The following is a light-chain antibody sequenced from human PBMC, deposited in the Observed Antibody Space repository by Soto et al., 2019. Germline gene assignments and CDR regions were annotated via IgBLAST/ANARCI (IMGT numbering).Light chain of an antibody. CDR1: QTVTTDY. CDR3: QQYGGSVQT. CDR2: GAS. J-gene: IGKJ1*01. V-gene: IGKV3-20*01. Sequence: EVVLTQSPGTLSLSPGERATLSCRASQTVTTDYLSWYQQKPGQAPNLLIFGASHRAPDIPDRFSGSGSGTDFTLTISRLEPEDFAVYYCQQYGGSVQTFGQGTKVEIK.